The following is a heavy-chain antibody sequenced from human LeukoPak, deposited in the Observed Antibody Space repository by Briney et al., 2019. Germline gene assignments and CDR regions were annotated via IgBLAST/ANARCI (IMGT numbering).Heavy chain of an antibody. CDR2: ISGDGGST. D-gene: IGHD3-22*01. CDR3: AKDQIGASSGYFLNWFDP. Sequence: PGGSLRLSCGASGLTFDDYAMHWVRQAPGKGLEWVSLISGDGGSTYYADSVKGRFTISRDNSKNSLYLHMNCLRTEDTALYYCAKDQIGASSGYFLNWFDPWGQGTLVTVSS. V-gene: IGHV3-43*02. CDR1: GLTFDDYA. J-gene: IGHJ5*02.